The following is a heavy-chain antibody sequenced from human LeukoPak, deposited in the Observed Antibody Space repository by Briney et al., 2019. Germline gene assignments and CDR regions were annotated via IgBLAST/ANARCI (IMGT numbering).Heavy chain of an antibody. J-gene: IGHJ4*02. CDR3: AKRLFSQGGTGPH. Sequence: PGRSLRLSCAASGFTFSSYGMHWVRQAPGEGREWVAVISYDGSNKYYADSVKGRFTISRDNSKNTLYLQMNSLRAEDTAHYYCAKRLFSQGGTGPHWGQGTLVTVSS. V-gene: IGHV3-30*18. D-gene: IGHD7-27*01. CDR1: GFTFSSYG. CDR2: ISYDGSNK.